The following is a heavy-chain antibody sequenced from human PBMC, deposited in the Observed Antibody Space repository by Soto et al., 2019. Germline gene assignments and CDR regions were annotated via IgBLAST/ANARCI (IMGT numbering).Heavy chain of an antibody. D-gene: IGHD3-10*01. Sequence: SETLSLTCAVYGGSFSGYYWSWIRQPPGKGLEWIGEINHSGSTNYNPSLKSRVTISVDTSKNQFSLKLSSVTAADTAVYYCARGYGSGSYYNLYYYYGMDVWGQGTTVNV. CDR2: INHSGST. CDR3: ARGYGSGSYYNLYYYYGMDV. CDR1: GGSFSGYY. J-gene: IGHJ6*02. V-gene: IGHV4-34*01.